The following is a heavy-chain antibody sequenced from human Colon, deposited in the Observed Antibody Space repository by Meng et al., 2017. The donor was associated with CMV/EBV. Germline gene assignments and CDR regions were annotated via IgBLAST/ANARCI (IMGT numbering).Heavy chain of an antibody. CDR1: GFTLSNYA. D-gene: IGHD5/OR15-5a*01. CDR3: ATLSIYDSTISDF. CDR2: ISGSGASA. V-gene: IGHV3-23*01. J-gene: IGHJ4*02. Sequence: GESLKISCAASGFTLSNYAMNWVRQAPGKGLEWVSTISGSGASAYYSDSVKGRFTISRDNSKNTLYLQMNSLRAEDSAVYYCATLSIYDSTISDFWGQGTLVTVSS.